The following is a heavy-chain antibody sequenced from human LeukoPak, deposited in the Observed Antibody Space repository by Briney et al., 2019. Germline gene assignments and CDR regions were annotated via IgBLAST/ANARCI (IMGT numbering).Heavy chain of an antibody. V-gene: IGHV3-7*01. D-gene: IGHD1-1*01. J-gene: IGHJ4*02. CDR1: GFTFSSYA. CDR2: IKQDGSEK. Sequence: PGRSPRLSCAASGFTFSSYAMHWVRQAPGKGLEWVANIKQDGSEKHYVDSVKGRFTISRDNAKNSLFLQMNSLRAEDTAVYYCARSINNDENDYWGQGTLVTVSS. CDR3: ARSINNDENDY.